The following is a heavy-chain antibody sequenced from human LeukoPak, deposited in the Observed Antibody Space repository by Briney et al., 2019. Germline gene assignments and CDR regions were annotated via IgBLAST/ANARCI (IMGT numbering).Heavy chain of an antibody. CDR3: ARDSAFDI. V-gene: IGHV3-53*01. CDR2: IYSAGST. J-gene: IGHJ3*02. Sequence: GGSLRLSCAASGFSVNSNYMNWVRQAPGKGLEWVSVIYSAGSTYYADSVKGRFTISRDNSKNTLYLQMNSLRAEDTAVYYCARDSAFDIWGQGTMVTVSS. CDR1: GFSVNSNY.